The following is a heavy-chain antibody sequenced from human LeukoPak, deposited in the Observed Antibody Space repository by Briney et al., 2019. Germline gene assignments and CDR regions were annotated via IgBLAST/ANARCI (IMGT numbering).Heavy chain of an antibody. V-gene: IGHV4-39*07. Sequence: SETLSLTCSVSGGSIVNINYYWGWIRQPPGKGLEWIGSMYYSGSTYYNPPLKSRVAISVDPSKNQFSLKLSSVTAADTAVYYCARQLRIAAVPHYFDDWGQGTLVTVSS. D-gene: IGHD6-13*01. CDR1: GGSIVNINYY. CDR2: MYYSGST. CDR3: ARQLRIAAVPHYFDD. J-gene: IGHJ4*02.